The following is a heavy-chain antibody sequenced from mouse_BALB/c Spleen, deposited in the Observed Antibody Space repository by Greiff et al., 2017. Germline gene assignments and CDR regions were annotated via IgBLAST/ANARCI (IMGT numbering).Heavy chain of an antibody. D-gene: IGHD2-1*01. Sequence: EVQLQQSGTVLARPGASVKMSCKASGYSFTSYWMHWVKQRPGQGLEWIGAIYPGNSDTSYNQKFKGKAKLTAVTSASTAYMELSSLTNEDSAVYYCTRSGGNYYYAMDYWGQGTSVTVSS. CDR2: IYPGNSDT. CDR3: TRSGGNYYYAMDY. V-gene: IGHV1-5*01. CDR1: GYSFTSYW. J-gene: IGHJ4*01.